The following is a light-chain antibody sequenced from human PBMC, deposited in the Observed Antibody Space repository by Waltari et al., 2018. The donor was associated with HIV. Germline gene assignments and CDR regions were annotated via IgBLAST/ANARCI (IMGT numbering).Light chain of an antibody. V-gene: IGKV4-1*01. Sequence: DIVMTQSPDSLAVSLGERATINCNSSQSLLYSSNNKNYLAWYQQKPGQHPKLLIYWASTRQSGVPDRFSGSGSGTDFTLSISSLQAEDVAVYYCQQYYGSPFTFGPGTKVDIK. CDR2: WAS. CDR1: QSLLYSSNNKNY. J-gene: IGKJ3*01. CDR3: QQYYGSPFT.